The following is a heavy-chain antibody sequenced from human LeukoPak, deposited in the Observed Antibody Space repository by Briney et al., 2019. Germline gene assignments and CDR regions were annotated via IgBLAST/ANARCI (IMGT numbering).Heavy chain of an antibody. CDR3: AKIGGGGDFDY. Sequence: PGGSLRLSCSASGFTFSSYAMHWVRQAPGKGLEYVSAISSNGGSTYYADSVKGRFTISRDNSKNTLYLQMNSLRAEDTAVYYCAKIGGGGDFDYWGQGTLVTVSS. D-gene: IGHD3-16*01. CDR2: ISSNGGST. CDR1: GFTFSSYA. V-gene: IGHV3-64*04. J-gene: IGHJ4*02.